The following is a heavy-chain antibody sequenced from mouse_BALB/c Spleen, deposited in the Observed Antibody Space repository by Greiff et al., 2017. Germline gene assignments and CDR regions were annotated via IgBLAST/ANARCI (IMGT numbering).Heavy chain of an antibody. J-gene: IGHJ3*01. Sequence: EVKLVESGPGLVKPSQSLSLTCTVTGYSITSDYAWNWIRQFPGNKLEWMGYISYSGSTSYNPSLKSRISITRDTSTNQFFLQLNSVTTEDTATYYCARGGGTSWFAYWGQGTLVTVSA. CDR1: GYSITSDYA. V-gene: IGHV3-2*02. D-gene: IGHD5-1*01. CDR2: ISYSGST. CDR3: ARGGGTSWFAY.